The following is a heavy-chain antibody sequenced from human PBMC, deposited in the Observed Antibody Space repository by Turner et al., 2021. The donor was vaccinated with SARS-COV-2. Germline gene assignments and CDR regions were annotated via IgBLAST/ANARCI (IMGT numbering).Heavy chain of an antibody. J-gene: IGHJ4*02. CDR1: GFTFSSYG. CDR3: AKEDTALVTRFDY. V-gene: IGHV3-33*06. Sequence: QVQLVESGGGVVQPGRSLRLSWAASGFTFSSYGMHWVRQAPGKGLEWVAVIWYDGSNKYYADSVKGRFTISRDNSKNTLYLQMNSLRAEDTAVYYCAKEDTALVTRFDYWGQGTLVTVSS. CDR2: IWYDGSNK. D-gene: IGHD5-18*01.